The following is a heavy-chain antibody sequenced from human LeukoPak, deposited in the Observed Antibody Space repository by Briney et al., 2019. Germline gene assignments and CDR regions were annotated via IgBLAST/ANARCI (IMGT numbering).Heavy chain of an antibody. D-gene: IGHD3-10*01. Sequence: SETLSLTCTVSGGSISGYYWSWIRQPPGKGLEWIGEINHSGSTNYNPSLKSRVTISVDTSKNQFSLKLSSVTAADTAVYYCARGGSDYYGSGSYPYYYYYYMDVWGKGTTVTVSS. CDR3: ARGGSDYYGSGSYPYYYYYYMDV. CDR2: INHSGST. CDR1: GGSISGYY. V-gene: IGHV4-34*01. J-gene: IGHJ6*03.